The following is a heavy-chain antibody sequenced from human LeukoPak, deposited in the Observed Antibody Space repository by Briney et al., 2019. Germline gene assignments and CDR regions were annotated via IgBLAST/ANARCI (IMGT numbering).Heavy chain of an antibody. J-gene: IGHJ3*02. CDR1: GYTFTSYG. D-gene: IGHD3-22*01. Sequence: ASVKVSCKSSGYTFTSYGLSWVRQAPGQGLEWTGWISINNGNTNYAQKLQDRVTMTTDTSTSTAYMELRSLRSDDTAVYYCASHYSDTTGYRRDAFDIWGQGTMVTVSS. V-gene: IGHV1-18*01. CDR2: ISINNGNT. CDR3: ASHYSDTTGYRRDAFDI.